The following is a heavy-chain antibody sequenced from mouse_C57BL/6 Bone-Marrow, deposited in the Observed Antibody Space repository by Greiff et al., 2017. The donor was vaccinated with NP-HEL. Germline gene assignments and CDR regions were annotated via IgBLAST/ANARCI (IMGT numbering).Heavy chain of an antibody. CDR3: TTSYEVDYYFDY. CDR1: GFNIKDYY. V-gene: IGHV14-1*01. J-gene: IGHJ2*01. CDR2: IDPEDGDT. Sequence: VHVKQSGAELVRPGASVKLSCTASGFNIKDYYMHWVKQRPEQGLEWIGRIDPEDGDTEYAPKFQGKATMTADTSSNTAYLQLSSLTSEDTAVYYCTTSYEVDYYFDYWGQGTTLTVSS. D-gene: IGHD1-1*01.